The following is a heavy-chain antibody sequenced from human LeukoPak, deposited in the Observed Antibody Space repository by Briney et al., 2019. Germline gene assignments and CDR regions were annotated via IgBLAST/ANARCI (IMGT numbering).Heavy chain of an antibody. CDR3: ARVRRYGYDFDI. CDR1: GFTFSSYS. D-gene: IGHD5-18*01. J-gene: IGHJ3*02. V-gene: IGHV3-21*01. CDR2: ISSSSYI. Sequence: GGSLRLSCAASGFTFSSYSMNWVRQAPGKGLEWVSSISSSSYIYYADSVKGRITTSRDNAKNSLYLQMNSLRAEDTAVYYCARVRRYGYDFDIWGQGTMVTVSS.